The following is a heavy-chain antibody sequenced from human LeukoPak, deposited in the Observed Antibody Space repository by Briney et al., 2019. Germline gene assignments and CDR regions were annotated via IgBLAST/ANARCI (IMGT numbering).Heavy chain of an antibody. Sequence: GGSLRLSCAASGFSFSDHYMDWVRQAPGKGLEWVGRTRNQANSYTTEYAASVRGRFTISRDDSKNSLYLQMNSLKTEDTAVYYCVRTAGTGYHPLDGWGQGTLVTVSS. V-gene: IGHV3-72*01. CDR1: GFSFSDHY. J-gene: IGHJ4*02. CDR2: TRNQANSYTT. CDR3: VRTAGTGYHPLDG. D-gene: IGHD3-9*01.